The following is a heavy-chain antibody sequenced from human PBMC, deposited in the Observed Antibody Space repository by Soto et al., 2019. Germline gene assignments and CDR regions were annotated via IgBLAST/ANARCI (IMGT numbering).Heavy chain of an antibody. D-gene: IGHD2-15*01. CDR2: ISGSGGST. Sequence: GGSLRLSCAASGFTFSSYAMSWVRQAPGKGLEWVSAISGSGGSTYYADSVKGRFTISRDNSKNTLYLQMNSLRAEDTAVYYCAKAGHGDCSGGSCYHRPYYFDYWGQGTLVTVSS. V-gene: IGHV3-23*01. CDR1: GFTFSSYA. CDR3: AKAGHGDCSGGSCYHRPYYFDY. J-gene: IGHJ4*02.